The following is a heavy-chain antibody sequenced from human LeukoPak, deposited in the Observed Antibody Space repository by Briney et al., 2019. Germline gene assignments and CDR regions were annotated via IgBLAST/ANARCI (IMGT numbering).Heavy chain of an antibody. CDR2: IHYAGST. Sequence: PSETLSLTCTVSRGSISTYYWSWLRQPPGKRLEWIGFIHYAGSTNYNPSLKSRVTISVDTSKNQFSLKLNSVTAADTAVYFCARSSRSRYYIDYWGQGTLVTVSS. CDR1: RGSISTYY. D-gene: IGHD1-26*01. V-gene: IGHV4-59*01. CDR3: ARSSRSRYYIDY. J-gene: IGHJ4*02.